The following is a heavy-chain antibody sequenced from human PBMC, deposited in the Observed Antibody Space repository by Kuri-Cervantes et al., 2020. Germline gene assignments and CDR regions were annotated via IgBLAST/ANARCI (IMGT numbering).Heavy chain of an antibody. J-gene: IGHJ5*02. CDR1: GFTFSSYG. D-gene: IGHD6-13*01. CDR2: IRYDGSNK. CDR3: AKDPTPGFELVGNWFDP. Sequence: GGSLRLSCAASGFTFSSYGMHWVRQAPGKGLEWVAFIRYDGSNKYYADSVKGRFTISRDNSKNTLYLQMNSLRAEDTAVYYCAKDPTPGFELVGNWFDPWGQGTLVTVSS. V-gene: IGHV3-30*02.